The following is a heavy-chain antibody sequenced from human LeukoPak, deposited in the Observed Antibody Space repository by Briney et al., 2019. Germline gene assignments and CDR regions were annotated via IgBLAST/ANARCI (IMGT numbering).Heavy chain of an antibody. CDR1: GYTFTSYD. J-gene: IGHJ5*02. CDR3: ARAGGIAVARAWFDP. D-gene: IGHD6-19*01. CDR2: MNPNSGNT. Sequence: ASVKVSCKASGYTFTSYDINWVRQATGQGLEWMGWMNPNSGNTGYAQKFQGRVTMTRNTSISTAYMELSSLRSEDTAVYYCARAGGIAVARAWFDPWGQGTLVTVSP. V-gene: IGHV1-8*01.